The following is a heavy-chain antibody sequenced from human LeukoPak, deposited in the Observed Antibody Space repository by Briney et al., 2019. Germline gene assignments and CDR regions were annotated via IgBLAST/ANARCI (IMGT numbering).Heavy chain of an antibody. CDR3: AKDSWDNWNEGLGSYGMDV. D-gene: IGHD1-20*01. CDR2: ISYDGSNK. CDR1: GFTFSSYG. J-gene: IGHJ6*02. Sequence: PGRSLRLSCAASGFTFSSYGMHWVRQAPGKGLGWVAVISYDGSNKYYADSVKGRFTISRDNSKNTLYLQMNSLRAEDTAVYYCAKDSWDNWNEGLGSYGMDVWGQGTTVTVSS. V-gene: IGHV3-30*18.